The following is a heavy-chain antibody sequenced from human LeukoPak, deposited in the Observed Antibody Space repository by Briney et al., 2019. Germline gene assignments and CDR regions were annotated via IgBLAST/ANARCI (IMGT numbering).Heavy chain of an antibody. V-gene: IGHV4-39*07. CDR1: GGSVSSSGYY. CDR2: IYYSGST. CDR3: ASGPLKLYGMDV. Sequence: SETLSLTCTVSGGSVSSSGYYWVWIRQPPGKGLEWIGNIYYSGSTNYNPSLKSRVTISVDTSKNQFSLKLSSVTAADTAVYYCASGPLKLYGMDVWGQGTTVTVSS. J-gene: IGHJ6*02.